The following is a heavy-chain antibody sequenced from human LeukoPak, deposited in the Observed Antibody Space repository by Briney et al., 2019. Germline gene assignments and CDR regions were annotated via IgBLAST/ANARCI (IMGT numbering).Heavy chain of an antibody. CDR3: AKYYVVGGTANAFDI. CDR1: GFTFSSYG. V-gene: IGHV3-30*02. CDR2: IRYDGSNK. Sequence: GGSLRLSCAASGFTFSSYGMHWVRQAPGKGLEWVAFIRYDGSNKYYADSVKGRFTISRDNSKNTLYLQMNSLRAEDTAVYYCAKYYVVGGTANAFDIWGRGTLVTVSS. D-gene: IGHD2-21*01. J-gene: IGHJ3*02.